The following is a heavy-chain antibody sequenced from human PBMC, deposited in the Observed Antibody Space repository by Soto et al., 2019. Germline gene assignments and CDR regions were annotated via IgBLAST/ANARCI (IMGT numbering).Heavy chain of an antibody. V-gene: IGHV3-23*01. CDR1: GFTFSSYA. CDR3: AKDTVLLWFGELFLGWFDP. Sequence: GGSLRLSCAASGFTFSSYAMSWVRQAPGKGLEWVSAISGSGGSTYYADSVKGRFTISRDNSKNTLYLQMNSLRAEDTAVYYCAKDTVLLWFGELFLGWFDPWGQGTLVTVSS. J-gene: IGHJ5*02. D-gene: IGHD3-10*01. CDR2: ISGSGGST.